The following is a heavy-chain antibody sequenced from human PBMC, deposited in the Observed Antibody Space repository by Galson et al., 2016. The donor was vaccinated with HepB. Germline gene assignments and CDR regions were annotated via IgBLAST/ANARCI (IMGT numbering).Heavy chain of an antibody. Sequence: SLRLSCAASGFSFNSFPMNWVRQAPGKGLEWVAHISTGGSTIYYADSVKGRFTISRDNAKDSLYLQMNSLRDEDTTVYYRATPTLTPPVWGQGTMVTVSS. D-gene: IGHD4-17*01. CDR2: ISTGGSTI. J-gene: IGHJ3*01. V-gene: IGHV3-48*02. CDR1: GFSFNSFP. CDR3: ATPTLTPPV.